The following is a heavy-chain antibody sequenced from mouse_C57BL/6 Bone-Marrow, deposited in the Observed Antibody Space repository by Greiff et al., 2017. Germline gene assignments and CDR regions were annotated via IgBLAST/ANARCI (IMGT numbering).Heavy chain of an antibody. CDR2: ISSGSSTI. CDR3: ARELFWFAY. V-gene: IGHV5-17*01. J-gene: IGHJ3*01. Sequence: EVQRVESGGGLVKPGGSLKLSCAASGFTFSDYGMHWVRQAPEKGLEWVAYISSGSSTIYYADTVKGRFTISRDNAKNTLFLQMTSLRSEDTALYYCARELFWFAYRRQGTLVTASA. CDR1: GFTFSDYG.